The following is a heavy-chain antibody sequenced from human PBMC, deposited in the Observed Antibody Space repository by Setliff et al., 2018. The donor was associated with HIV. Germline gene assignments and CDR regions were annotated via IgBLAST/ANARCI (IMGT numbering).Heavy chain of an antibody. D-gene: IGHD3-3*01. CDR1: GDSITTGVYY. Sequence: SETLSLTCTVSGDSITTGVYYWSWIRQHPGEGLEWIGYIYYSGSTYYYPSLKSRVTISVDTSKNQFSLKLSSVTAADTAVYYCARSYYNFANGYYYYYYMDVWGKGTTVTVSS. CDR2: IYYSGST. J-gene: IGHJ6*03. V-gene: IGHV4-31*02. CDR3: ARSYYNFANGYYYYYYMDV.